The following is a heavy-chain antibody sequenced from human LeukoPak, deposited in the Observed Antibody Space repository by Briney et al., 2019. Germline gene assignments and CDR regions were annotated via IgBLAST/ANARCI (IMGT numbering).Heavy chain of an antibody. CDR2: VSGTGGTT. CDR1: GFRFSAYA. D-gene: IGHD1-26*01. J-gene: IGHJ1*01. CDR3: AREGFVRRGRYYFEH. V-gene: IGHV3-23*01. Sequence: GGSLRLSCAASGFRFSAYAMNWVRQAPGKGLEWVSGVSGTGGTTSYADSVKGRFTISRDNSKNTLYLQINSLRADDTAVHYCAREGFVRRGRYYFEHWGQGTLVTVSS.